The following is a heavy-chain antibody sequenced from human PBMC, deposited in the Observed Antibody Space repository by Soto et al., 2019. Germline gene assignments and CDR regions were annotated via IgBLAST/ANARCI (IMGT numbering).Heavy chain of an antibody. J-gene: IGHJ4*02. CDR3: SISMAVPDPHTAFDF. D-gene: IGHD6-19*01. CDR2: INPSSGGT. Sequence: GASVKVSCKASGYNFLGFWLQWVRQAPGQGLEWMGRINPSSGGTDYAQKFQDRVTMTSDTSITTAYMELSRLTSDDTAIYYCSISMAVPDPHTAFDFWGQGVPVTVSS. V-gene: IGHV1-2*06. CDR1: GYNFLGFW.